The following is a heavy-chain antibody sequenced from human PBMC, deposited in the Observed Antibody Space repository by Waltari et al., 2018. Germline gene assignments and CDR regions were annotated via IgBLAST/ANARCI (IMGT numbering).Heavy chain of an antibody. CDR3: AKAPYQLPYVDS. V-gene: IGHV3-23*01. D-gene: IGHD2-2*01. J-gene: IGHJ1*01. CDR1: GFTFDPFA. CDR2: ITRCGAT. Sequence: LESGGGLAQPGGSLKLSCVASGFTFDPFAMNWVRQTPQKGREWVARITRCGATKDADSVRGRFTISRDNSINALYLHMDDLRTDDTATYFCAKAPYQLPYVDSWGQGTLVTVSS.